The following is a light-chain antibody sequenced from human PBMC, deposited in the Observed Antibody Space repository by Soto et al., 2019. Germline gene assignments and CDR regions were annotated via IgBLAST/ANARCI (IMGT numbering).Light chain of an antibody. CDR3: QQRSNWPRT. J-gene: IGKJ1*01. Sequence: EIVLTQSPATLSLSPGERATLSCRASQSVSGYLAWYQQKPGQAPRLLIYDASKRATDIPARFSGSGFGTDFTLTISSLEPEDFAVYYCQQRSNWPRTFGQGTKVDIK. CDR1: QSVSGY. CDR2: DAS. V-gene: IGKV3-11*01.